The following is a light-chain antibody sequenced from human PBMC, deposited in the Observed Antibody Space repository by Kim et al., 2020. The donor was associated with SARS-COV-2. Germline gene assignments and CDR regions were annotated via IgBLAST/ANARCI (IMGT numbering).Light chain of an antibody. J-gene: IGKJ2*01. CDR3: QQYGSAPRT. V-gene: IGKV3-20*01. Sequence: ESVLTQSPGTLSLSPGDRATLSCRASQSVSNNYLAWYQQKPGQAPRLLIYGASSRATGIPDRFSGSGSGTDFTLSISSLEPEDFAVYYCQQYGSAPRTFGQWTKLEIK. CDR1: QSVSNNY. CDR2: GAS.